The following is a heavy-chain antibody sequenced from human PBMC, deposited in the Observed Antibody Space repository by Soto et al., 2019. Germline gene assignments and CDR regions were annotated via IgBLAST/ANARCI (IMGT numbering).Heavy chain of an antibody. V-gene: IGHV4-39*01. J-gene: IGHJ2*01. CDR2: IYYSGIT. CDR1: GGSISSSSYY. D-gene: IGHD4-17*01. Sequence: QLQLQESGPGLVKPSETLSLTCTVSGGSISSSSYYWGWIRQPPGKGLEWIGAIYYSGITYYNPSLKSRVTISVDTSKRQFSLRLSSVTAADTAVYYCILYGDLYWYFDLWGRGTLVTVSS. CDR3: ILYGDLYWYFDL.